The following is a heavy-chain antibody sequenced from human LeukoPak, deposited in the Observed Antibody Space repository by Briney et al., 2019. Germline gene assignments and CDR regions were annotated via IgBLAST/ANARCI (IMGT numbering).Heavy chain of an antibody. CDR1: GGSFSGYY. CDR3: ARVGRIVGATRRWFDP. Sequence: SETLSLTCAVYGGSFSGYYWSWIRQPPGKGLEWIGEINHSGSTNYNPSLKSRATISVDTSKNQFSLKLSSVTAADTAVYYCARVGRIVGATRRWFDPWGQGTLVTVSS. D-gene: IGHD1-26*01. J-gene: IGHJ5*02. V-gene: IGHV4-34*01. CDR2: INHSGST.